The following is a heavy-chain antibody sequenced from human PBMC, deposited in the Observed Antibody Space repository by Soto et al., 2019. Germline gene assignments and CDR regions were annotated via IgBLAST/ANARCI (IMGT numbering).Heavy chain of an antibody. Sequence: PGGSLRLSCAASGFTFSDYYMSWIRQAPGKGLEWVSYISSSGSTIYYADSVKGRFTISRDNAKNSLYLQMNSLRAEDTAVYYCARDGGFCSSTSCYTRRNYYYYGMDVWGQGTTVTVS. CDR3: ARDGGFCSSTSCYTRRNYYYYGMDV. D-gene: IGHD2-2*02. CDR1: GFTFSDYY. CDR2: ISSSGSTI. V-gene: IGHV3-11*01. J-gene: IGHJ6*02.